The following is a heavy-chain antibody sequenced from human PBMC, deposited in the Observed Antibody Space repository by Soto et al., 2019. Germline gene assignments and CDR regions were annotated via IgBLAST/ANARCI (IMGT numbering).Heavy chain of an antibody. J-gene: IGHJ4*02. CDR1: GFTFSSYG. D-gene: IGHD3-10*01. V-gene: IGHV3-33*01. CDR2: IWYDGSNK. Sequence: QVQLVESGGGVVQPGRSLRLSCAASGFTFSSYGMHWVRQAPGKGLEWVAVIWYDGSNKYYADSVKGRFTISRDNSKNTLYLQMNSLRAEDTAVYYCARDLENVWFGEVADDYWGQGTLVTVSS. CDR3: ARDLENVWFGEVADDY.